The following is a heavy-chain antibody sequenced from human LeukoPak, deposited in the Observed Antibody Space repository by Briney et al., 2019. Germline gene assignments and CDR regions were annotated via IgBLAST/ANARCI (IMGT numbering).Heavy chain of an antibody. J-gene: IGHJ4*02. CDR2: ISSSSSYI. CDR1: GFTFSSYS. CDR3: VKALGRIIFHYFDY. V-gene: IGHV3-21*01. D-gene: IGHD2-21*01. Sequence: GGSLRLSCAASGFTFSSYSMNWVRQAPGKGLEWASSISSSSSYIYYADSVKGRFTISRDNAKNSLYLQMSSLRAEDTAVYYCVKALGRIIFHYFDYWGQGTLVTVSS.